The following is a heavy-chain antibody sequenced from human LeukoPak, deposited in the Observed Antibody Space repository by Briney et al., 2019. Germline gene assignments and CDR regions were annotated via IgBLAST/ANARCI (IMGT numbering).Heavy chain of an antibody. CDR1: GGSISSYY. J-gene: IGHJ4*02. CDR2: IYYSGST. Sequence: SETLSLICTVSGGSISSYYWSWIRQPPGKGLEWIGYIYYSGSTNYNPSLKSRVTISVDTSKNQFSLKLSSVTAADTAVYYCARVQGYRKGSRRFYFDYWGQGTLVTVSS. V-gene: IGHV4-59*01. CDR3: ARVQGYRKGSRRFYFDY. D-gene: IGHD6-13*01.